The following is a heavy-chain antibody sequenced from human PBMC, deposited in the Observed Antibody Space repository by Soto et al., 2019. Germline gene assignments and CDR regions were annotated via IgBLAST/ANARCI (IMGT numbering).Heavy chain of an antibody. D-gene: IGHD3-3*01. V-gene: IGHV4-59*01. J-gene: IGHJ4*02. CDR2: IYYSGST. Sequence: SETLSLTCTVSGGSISSYYWSWIRQPPGKGLEWIGYIYYSGSTNYNPSLKSRVTISVDTSKNQFSLKLSSVTAADTAVYYCARDSGFWSGYYVYYFDYWGQGTLVTAPQ. CDR3: ARDSGFWSGYYVYYFDY. CDR1: GGSISSYY.